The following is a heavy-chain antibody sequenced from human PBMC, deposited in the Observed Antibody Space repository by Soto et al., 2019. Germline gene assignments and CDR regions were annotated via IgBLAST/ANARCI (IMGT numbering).Heavy chain of an antibody. CDR3: ASYHVVHATQNYYYYGMDV. D-gene: IGHD2-15*01. J-gene: IGHJ6*02. CDR1: GGSVSSSNW. Sequence: XGILSLTFAVSGGSVSSSNWWGWFRQPPGKGLEWIGEIYHIGSTNYNPSLKSRVTISVDKSKNQFSLKLSSVTAADTAVYYCASYHVVHATQNYYYYGMDVCAQRTTVTVSS. V-gene: IGHV4-4*02. CDR2: IYHIGST.